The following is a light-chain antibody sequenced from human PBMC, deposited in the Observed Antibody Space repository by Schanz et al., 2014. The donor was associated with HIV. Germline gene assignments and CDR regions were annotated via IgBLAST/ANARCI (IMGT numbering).Light chain of an antibody. CDR1: SSDVGGYNY. CDR3: SSYTSSSTLV. CDR2: DVS. Sequence: QSVLTQPASVSGSPGQSITISCTGTSSDVGGYNYLSWYQQPPGKAPKLLIYDVSNRPSGVSNRFSGSKSGNTASLTISGLQAEDEADYYCSSYTSSSTLVFGGGTQLTVL. J-gene: IGLJ3*02. V-gene: IGLV2-14*03.